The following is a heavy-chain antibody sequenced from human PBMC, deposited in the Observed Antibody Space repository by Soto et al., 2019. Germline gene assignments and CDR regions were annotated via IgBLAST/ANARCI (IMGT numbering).Heavy chain of an antibody. Sequence: PSETLSLTCAVSSGSISSSNWWSWVRQPPGKGLEWIGEIYHSGSTNYNPSLKSRVTISVDKSKNQFSLKLSSVTAADTAVYYCARGEDFGVVTDAFDIWGQGTMVTVSS. CDR2: IYHSGST. V-gene: IGHV4-4*02. CDR1: SGSISSSNW. J-gene: IGHJ3*02. D-gene: IGHD3-3*01. CDR3: ARGEDFGVVTDAFDI.